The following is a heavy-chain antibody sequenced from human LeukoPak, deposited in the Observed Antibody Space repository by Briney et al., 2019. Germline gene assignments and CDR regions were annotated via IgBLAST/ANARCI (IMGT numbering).Heavy chain of an antibody. Sequence: GGPLRLSCAASGFSFSSHSFHWVRQAPGKGLEWVAVISYDGSDKYYADSVKGRSTISRDNSKTTLYLQTNSLRAEDTAVYYCARDRNYGSGTFFDFWGQGTLVTVSS. V-gene: IGHV3-30-3*01. CDR2: ISYDGSDK. J-gene: IGHJ4*02. D-gene: IGHD3-10*01. CDR3: ARDRNYGSGTFFDF. CDR1: GFSFSSHS.